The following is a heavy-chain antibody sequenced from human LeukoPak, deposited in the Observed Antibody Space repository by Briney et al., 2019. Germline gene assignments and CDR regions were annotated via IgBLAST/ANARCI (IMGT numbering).Heavy chain of an antibody. CDR2: ISGSGGST. CDR1: GFTVSSNY. J-gene: IGHJ6*02. D-gene: IGHD3-10*01. CDR3: AKRVRGDPYYYGMDV. Sequence: PGGSLRLSCAASGFTVSSNYMSWVRQAPGKGLEWVSGISGSGGSTSYADSVKGRFTISRDNSKNTLYLQMNSLRAEDTAVYYCAKRVRGDPYYYGMDVWGQGTTVTVSS. V-gene: IGHV3-23*01.